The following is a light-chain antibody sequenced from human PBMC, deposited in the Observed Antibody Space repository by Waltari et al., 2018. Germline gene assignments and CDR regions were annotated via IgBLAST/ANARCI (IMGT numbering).Light chain of an antibody. Sequence: ERVMTQSPATLSVSPGERATLSCRASQSVSNNLAWYQQKPGQAPRLLIYGASTRATDIPARFSGSGSGTEFTLTISSLHSEDFAVYYCQQYNNWLWTFGQGTKVEVK. CDR1: QSVSNN. V-gene: IGKV3-15*01. CDR3: QQYNNWLWT. CDR2: GAS. J-gene: IGKJ1*01.